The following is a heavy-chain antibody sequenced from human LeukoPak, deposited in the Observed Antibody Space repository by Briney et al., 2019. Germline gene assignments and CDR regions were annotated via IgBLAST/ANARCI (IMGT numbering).Heavy chain of an antibody. V-gene: IGHV1-2*02. CDR1: GYTFTGYY. CDR2: INPNSGGT. D-gene: IGHD1-1*01. J-gene: IGHJ3*02. CDR3: ATEDVKTGTTGAFDI. Sequence: PGASVKVSCKASGYTFTGYYMHWVRQAPGQGLEWMGWINPNSGGTNYAQKFQGRVTMTRDTSISTAYMELSSLRSEDTAVYYCATEDVKTGTTGAFDIWGQGTMVTVSS.